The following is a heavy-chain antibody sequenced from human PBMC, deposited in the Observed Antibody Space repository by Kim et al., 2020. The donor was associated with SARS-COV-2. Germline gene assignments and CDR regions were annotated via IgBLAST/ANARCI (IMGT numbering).Heavy chain of an antibody. V-gene: IGHV3-21*01. D-gene: IGHD2-21*01. Sequence: GGSLRLSCAASGFTFSSYNMNWVRQAPGRGLEWVSSISDNRRDAFYADSVKGRFTISRDNSKNSLYLQMNSLRAEDTAVYYCAREGIAQDFDYWGQGTLVTVSS. J-gene: IGHJ4*02. CDR2: ISDNRRDA. CDR1: GFTFSSYN. CDR3: AREGIAQDFDY.